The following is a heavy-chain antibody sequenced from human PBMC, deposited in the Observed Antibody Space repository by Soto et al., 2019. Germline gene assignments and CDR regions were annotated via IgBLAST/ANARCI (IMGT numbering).Heavy chain of an antibody. CDR3: ARHLSHLKSGWFDP. D-gene: IGHD3-3*02. CDR1: GFTFINYA. Sequence: QEQLVESGGGVVQPGRSLRLSCAASGFTFINYAMHWVRQPPGKGLEWVALISGDGSNEYFVDSVKGRFTISRDNSRNTLYLQRNSLRADDTAVYYCARHLSHLKSGWFDPWGQGTLVTVSS. J-gene: IGHJ5*02. V-gene: IGHV3-30*04. CDR2: ISGDGSNE.